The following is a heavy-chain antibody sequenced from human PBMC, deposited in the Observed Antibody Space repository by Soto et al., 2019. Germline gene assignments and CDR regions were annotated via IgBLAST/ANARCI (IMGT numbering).Heavy chain of an antibody. CDR3: AREGAGGGYYYYGMDV. CDR1: GYTFTSYG. CDR2: ISAYNGNT. J-gene: IGHJ6*02. D-gene: IGHD1-26*01. Sequence: QVQLVQSGAEVKKPGASVKVSCKASGYTFTSYGISWVRQAPGQGLEWMGWISAYNGNTNYAQKLQGRVTMTTDTSTRTAYMELRSLRSDDTAVYYCAREGAGGGYYYYGMDVWGQGTTVTVSS. V-gene: IGHV1-18*01.